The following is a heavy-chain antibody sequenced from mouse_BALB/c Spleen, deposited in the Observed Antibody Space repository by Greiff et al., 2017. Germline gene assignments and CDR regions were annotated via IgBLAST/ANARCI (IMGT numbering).Heavy chain of an antibody. CDR1: GFTFSDFY. J-gene: IGHJ3*01. Sequence: EVNVVESGGGLVQPGGSLRLSCATSGFTFSDFYMEWVRQPPGKRLEWIAASRNKANDYTTEYSASVKGRFIVSRDTSQSILYLQMNALRAEDTAIYYCARNHYYGFAYWGQGTLVTVSA. V-gene: IGHV7-1*02. D-gene: IGHD1-1*01. CDR3: ARNHYYGFAY. CDR2: SRNKANDYTT.